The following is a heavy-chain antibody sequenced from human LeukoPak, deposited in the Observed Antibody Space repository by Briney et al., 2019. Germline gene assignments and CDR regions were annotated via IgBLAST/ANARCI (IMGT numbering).Heavy chain of an antibody. CDR2: VYYTGTS. CDR3: ARDLEDCSTGLCYRSFDI. J-gene: IGHJ3*02. CDR1: GFTFSDYY. D-gene: IGHD2-8*01. Sequence: PGGSLRLSCAASGFTFSDYYMSWIRQPPGKGLEWVGYVYYTGTSNADPSLKSRVTMSLDRSKNQFSLKLTSVTAADTAIYYCARDLEDCSTGLCYRSFDIWGQGTLVTVSS. V-gene: IGHV4-59*01.